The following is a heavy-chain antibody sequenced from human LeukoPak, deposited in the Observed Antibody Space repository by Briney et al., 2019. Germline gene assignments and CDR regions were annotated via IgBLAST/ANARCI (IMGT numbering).Heavy chain of an antibody. J-gene: IGHJ4*02. D-gene: IGHD5-18*01. CDR1: GFTFSSYS. CDR2: ISSSSSYI. V-gene: IGHV3-21*04. Sequence: GGSLRLSCAASGFTFSSYSMNWVRQAPGKGLEWVSSISSSSSYIYYADSVKGRFTISRDNAKNSLYLQMNSLRAEDTAVYYCASGYSYGYLRGAWSEFDYWGQGNLVTVSS. CDR3: ASGYSYGYLRGAWSEFDY.